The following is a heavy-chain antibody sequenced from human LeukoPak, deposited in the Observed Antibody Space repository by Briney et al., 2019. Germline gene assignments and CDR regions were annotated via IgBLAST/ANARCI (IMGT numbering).Heavy chain of an antibody. J-gene: IGHJ4*02. D-gene: IGHD4-17*01. V-gene: IGHV4-59*08. CDR1: GGSIRNYY. CDR2: IYYSGST. Sequence: PSETLSLTCTVSGGSIRNYYWDWIRHPPGKGLEWIGYIYYSGSTSYNPSLKSRVTISVDTSKNQFSLKVSSVTAADTAVYSCARHDYGDYDQIKWGQGTLVTVSS. CDR3: ARHDYGDYDQIK.